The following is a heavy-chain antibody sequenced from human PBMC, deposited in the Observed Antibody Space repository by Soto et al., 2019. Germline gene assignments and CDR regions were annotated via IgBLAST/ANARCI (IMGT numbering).Heavy chain of an antibody. Sequence: QVQLVQSGAEVKKPGSSVKVSCKASGGTFSSYAISWVRQAPGQGLEWMGGISGYNGNTNYAQKFQARVTMTTDTSTRTAYMELRSLRSDDTALYYCARKSSSSSWFDPWGQGTLVTISS. J-gene: IGHJ5*02. V-gene: IGHV1-18*01. CDR2: ISGYNGNT. CDR3: ARKSSSSSWFDP. CDR1: GGTFSSYA. D-gene: IGHD6-6*01.